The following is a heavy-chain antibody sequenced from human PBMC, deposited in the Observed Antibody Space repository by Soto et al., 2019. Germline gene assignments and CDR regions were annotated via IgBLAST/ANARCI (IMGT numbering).Heavy chain of an antibody. CDR3: AREWVKDAFDI. Sequence: EVQLVESGGGLVKPGGSLRLSCAASGFTFSGYTMDWVRQAPGKGLEWVSSITTSTTYIYYADSVKGRFTISRDNAENSLYLQMNSLRAEGTAVYYCAREWVKDAFDIWGQGTMVTVSS. J-gene: IGHJ3*02. CDR2: ITTSTTYI. CDR1: GFTFSGYT. V-gene: IGHV3-21*01.